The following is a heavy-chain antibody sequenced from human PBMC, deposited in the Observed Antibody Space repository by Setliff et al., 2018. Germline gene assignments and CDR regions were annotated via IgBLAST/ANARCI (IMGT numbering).Heavy chain of an antibody. CDR2: SYQSGST. J-gene: IGHJ3*02. V-gene: IGHV4-34*01. CDR1: GGSFSTYY. CDR3: AKDVSPPGTNGWHPDVLDI. D-gene: IGHD6-19*01. Sequence: SETLSLTCAVYGGSFSTYYWIWIRQPPGKGLEWIGESYQSGSTNYNPTLKSRVTISVDKTKNQCSLKLSSVTAADPAVYYCAKDVSPPGTNGWHPDVLDIWGQGTMVTVSS.